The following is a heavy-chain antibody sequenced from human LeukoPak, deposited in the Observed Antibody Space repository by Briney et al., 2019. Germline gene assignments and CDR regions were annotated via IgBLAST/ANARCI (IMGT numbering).Heavy chain of an antibody. D-gene: IGHD4-23*01. CDR2: INHSGSP. J-gene: IGHJ4*02. CDR1: GGSVSGYY. Sequence: SETLSLTCAVYGGSVSGYYWGWVRQPPGKGLEWIGEINHSGSPNYNPSLKSRVTISVDTSKNQFSLKVSSVTAADTAVYYCARVLVGYGGDDFDCWGQGTLVTVSS. V-gene: IGHV4-34*01. CDR3: ARVLVGYGGDDFDC.